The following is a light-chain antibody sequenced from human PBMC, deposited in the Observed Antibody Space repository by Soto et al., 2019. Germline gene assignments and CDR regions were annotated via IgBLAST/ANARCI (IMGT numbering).Light chain of an antibody. Sequence: QSVLAQPASVSESPGQSITISCTGSSSDVGGYKYVSWYQQHPGKAPKLLIYDVTNRPSGVSNRFSGSKSGYTASLTISEFQSEDEADYYCSSYTSFKTLVFGTGTKVTVL. J-gene: IGLJ1*01. CDR2: DVT. V-gene: IGLV2-14*01. CDR1: SSDVGGYKY. CDR3: SSYTSFKTLV.